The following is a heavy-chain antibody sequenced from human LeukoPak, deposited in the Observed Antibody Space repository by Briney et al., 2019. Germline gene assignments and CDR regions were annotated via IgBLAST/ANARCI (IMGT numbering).Heavy chain of an antibody. V-gene: IGHV3-33*01. D-gene: IGHD2-15*01. Sequence: GGSLRLSCATSGFTFSSYSMQWVRQAPGKGLECVAVIWVDGSKKFYADSVEGRFTIFRDDSKSTSYLQMNSLRAEDTAVYYCARDQGYCSGGRCHSHFDYWGQGTLVTVSS. J-gene: IGHJ4*02. CDR3: ARDQGYCSGGRCHSHFDY. CDR2: IWVDGSKK. CDR1: GFTFSSYS.